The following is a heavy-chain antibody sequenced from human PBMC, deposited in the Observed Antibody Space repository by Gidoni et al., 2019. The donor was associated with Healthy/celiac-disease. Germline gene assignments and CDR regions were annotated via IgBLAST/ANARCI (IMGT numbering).Heavy chain of an antibody. V-gene: IGHV5-10-1*03. J-gene: IGHJ5*02. CDR1: GYSFTIYW. Sequence: EVQLVQSGAAVKTPGQSLRISCTGSGYSFTIYWISCVRQMPGKGLEWMGRIDPSDSYTNYSPSFQGHGTISADKSISTAYRQGSSLKASDTAMYYCARLGCGTNGVCYTGWFDPWGQGTLVTVSS. CDR2: IDPSDSYT. CDR3: ARLGCGTNGVCYTGWFDP. D-gene: IGHD2-8*01.